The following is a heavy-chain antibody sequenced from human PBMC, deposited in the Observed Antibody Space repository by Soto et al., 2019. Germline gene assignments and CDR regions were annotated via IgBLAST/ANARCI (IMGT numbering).Heavy chain of an antibody. J-gene: IGHJ5*02. CDR3: ARDRNSGYHLRLTRFDP. D-gene: IGHD5-12*01. V-gene: IGHV1-69*06. CDR2: IIPIFGTP. Sequence: QVQLVQSGAEVKKPGSSVKVSCKASGGTFSSYAISWVRQAPGQGLEWMGGIIPIFGTPNYAQKFQGRVTITADKSTSTAYMELSSLRSEDTAVYHCARDRNSGYHLRLTRFDPWGQGTLVTVSS. CDR1: GGTFSSYA.